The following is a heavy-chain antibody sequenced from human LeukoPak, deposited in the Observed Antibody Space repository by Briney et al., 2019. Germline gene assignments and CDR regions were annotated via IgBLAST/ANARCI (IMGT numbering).Heavy chain of an antibody. Sequence: GASVKVSCKASGYTFTSYGISWVRQAPGQGLEWMGWISTYNGNTNYAQKLQGRVTMTTDTSTSTAYMELRSLRSDDTAVYYCARRMRRDGYSLGYYYYGMDVWGQGTTVTVSS. J-gene: IGHJ6*02. CDR2: ISTYNGNT. CDR1: GYTFTSYG. D-gene: IGHD5-24*01. CDR3: ARRMRRDGYSLGYYYYGMDV. V-gene: IGHV1-18*01.